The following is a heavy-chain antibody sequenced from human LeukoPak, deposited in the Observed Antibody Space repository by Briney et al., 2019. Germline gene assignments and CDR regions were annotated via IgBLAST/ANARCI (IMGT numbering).Heavy chain of an antibody. V-gene: IGHV4-59*02. CDR2: LYNNGNT. D-gene: IGHD4-17*01. Sequence: SETLSLTCIVSGDSVSVNHWCWVRQPPGKRLEFIGYLYNNGNTNYNPSLRSRVTMSQDTSKNQFSLKLNSVTAADTAIYYCARTKYGDHFDTWGQGTLVTVYS. J-gene: IGHJ4*02. CDR1: GDSVSVNH. CDR3: ARTKYGDHFDT.